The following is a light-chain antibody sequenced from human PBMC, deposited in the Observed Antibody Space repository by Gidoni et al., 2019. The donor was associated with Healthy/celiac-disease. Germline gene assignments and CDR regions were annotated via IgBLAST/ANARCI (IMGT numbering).Light chain of an antibody. CDR3: SSYTSSSTPWV. Sequence: QSALTQPAPVSGSPGQSITIPCTGTSSDVGGYNYVSWYQQHPGKAPKLMISEVSNRPSGVSNRFSGSKSGNTAYLTISGLQAEDEADYYCSSYTSSSTPWVFGGGTKLTVL. CDR2: EVS. V-gene: IGLV2-14*01. J-gene: IGLJ3*02. CDR1: SSDVGGYNY.